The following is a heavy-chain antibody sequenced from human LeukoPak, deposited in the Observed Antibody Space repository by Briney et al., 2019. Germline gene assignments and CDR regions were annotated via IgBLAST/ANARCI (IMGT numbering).Heavy chain of an antibody. J-gene: IGHJ4*02. CDR3: ARFSWGCSTASCYLTN. D-gene: IGHD2-2*01. CDR2: IYYTGTT. CDR1: GGSLSGHY. Sequence: NTSETLSLTCTVGGGSLSGHYWGWIRQPPGKGLELVGHIYYTGTTFYNPSLNSRVTITLDTSRNQFSLRLASVIAADTAVYHCARFSWGCSTASCYLTNWGQGALVTVSS. V-gene: IGHV4-59*11.